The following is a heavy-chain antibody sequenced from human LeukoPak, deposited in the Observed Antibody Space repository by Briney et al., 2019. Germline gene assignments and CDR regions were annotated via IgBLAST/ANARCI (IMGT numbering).Heavy chain of an antibody. CDR2: INPILGIA. CDR3: ARGGPPYYDINWFDP. D-gene: IGHD3-9*01. V-gene: IGHV1-69*04. CDR1: GGTFTSYA. Sequence: GASVKVSCKASGGTFTSYAISWVRQAPGQGLEWVGRINPILGIANYAQKFQGRVTITADKSTSTAYMELSSLRAQDTAVYYCARGGPPYYDINWFDPWGQGTLVTVSS. J-gene: IGHJ5*02.